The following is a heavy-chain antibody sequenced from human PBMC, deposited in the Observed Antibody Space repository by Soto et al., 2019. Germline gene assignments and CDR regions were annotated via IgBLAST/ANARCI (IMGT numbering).Heavy chain of an antibody. CDR3: ARDRDYSFDW. CDR2: IRTGDNTM. CDR1: GFTFSSYT. D-gene: IGHD4-4*01. V-gene: IGHV3-48*01. J-gene: IGHJ4*02. Sequence: GGSLRLSCVVSGFTFSSYTMNWVRQAPGKGLEWISYIRTGDNTMSYTDSVKGRFTISTDNAKNSLYLQMSTLRVEDTAVYYCARDRDYSFDWWGQGTLVTVSS.